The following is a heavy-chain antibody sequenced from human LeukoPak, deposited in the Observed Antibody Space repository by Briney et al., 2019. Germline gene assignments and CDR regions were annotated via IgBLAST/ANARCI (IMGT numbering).Heavy chain of an antibody. CDR3: ARDPIHSVAGTGDY. J-gene: IGHJ4*02. D-gene: IGHD6-19*01. CDR2: IYTTGST. V-gene: IGHV4-4*07. CDR1: GGSISSYY. Sequence: SETLSHTCTVSGGSISSYYWSWIRQPAGKGLEWIGRIYTTGSTNYNPSLKSRVTMSVDTSKNQFSLKLSSVTAADTALCYCARDPIHSVAGTGDYWGQGTLVTVSS.